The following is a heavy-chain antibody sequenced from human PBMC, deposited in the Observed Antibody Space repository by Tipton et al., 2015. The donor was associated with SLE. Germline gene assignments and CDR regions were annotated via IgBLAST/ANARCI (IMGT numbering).Heavy chain of an antibody. V-gene: IGHV4-61*09. CDR3: ARGGWSLGY. Sequence: TLSLTCTVSGGSITSGDYYWSWIRQPAGKGLEWIGHIHSSGSTNYSPSLKSRVTISIDTSKNQFSLKLNSMTAADTAVYYCARGGWSLGYWGQGTRVTVSS. CDR1: GGSITSGDYY. D-gene: IGHD2-15*01. J-gene: IGHJ4*02. CDR2: IHSSGST.